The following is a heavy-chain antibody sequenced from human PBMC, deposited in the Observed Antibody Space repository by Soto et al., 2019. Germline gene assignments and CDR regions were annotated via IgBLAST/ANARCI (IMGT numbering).Heavy chain of an antibody. V-gene: IGHV4-59*01. CDR1: GYSIGSSY. D-gene: IGHD5-18*01. CDR3: ARVSRGGNSYGYVDY. Sequence: SETLSLTCTVSGYSIGSSYWSWIRQPTGKGLEWIGHTYYSGSTNHNPSLRSRVTISLDTSKNQFSLKLTSVTAADTAVYYCARVSRGGNSYGYVDYWGPGTLVTVSS. CDR2: TYYSGST. J-gene: IGHJ4*02.